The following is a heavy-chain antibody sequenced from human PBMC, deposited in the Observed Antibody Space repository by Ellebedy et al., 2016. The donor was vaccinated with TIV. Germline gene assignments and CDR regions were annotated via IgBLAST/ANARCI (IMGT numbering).Heavy chain of an antibody. Sequence: GESLKISXAASGFTFSSYSMNWVRQAPGKGLEWVSYISSSSSTIYYADSVKGRFTISRDNAKNSLYLQMNSLRDEDTAVYYCARVPPSSKYSSGWYGEYFQHWGQGTLVTVSS. CDR1: GFTFSSYS. J-gene: IGHJ1*01. V-gene: IGHV3-48*02. CDR2: ISSSSSTI. CDR3: ARVPPSSKYSSGWYGEYFQH. D-gene: IGHD6-19*01.